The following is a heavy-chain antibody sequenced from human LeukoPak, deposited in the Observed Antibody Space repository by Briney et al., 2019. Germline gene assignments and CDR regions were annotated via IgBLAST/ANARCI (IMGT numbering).Heavy chain of an antibody. CDR2: IIPIFGTA. CDR1: GGTFSSYA. Sequence: GSSVKVSCKASGGTFSSYAISWVRQVPGQGLEWMGGIIPIFGTANYAQKFQGRVTITADESTSTAYMELSSLRSEDTAVYYCARDHRVVGLVVPAARDYYYGMDVWGQGTTVTVSS. V-gene: IGHV1-69*01. J-gene: IGHJ6*02. CDR3: ARDHRVVGLVVPAARDYYYGMDV. D-gene: IGHD2-2*01.